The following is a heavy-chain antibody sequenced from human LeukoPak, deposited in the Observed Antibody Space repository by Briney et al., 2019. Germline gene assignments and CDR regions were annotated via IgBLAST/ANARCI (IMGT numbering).Heavy chain of an antibody. D-gene: IGHD2-15*01. Sequence: SQTLSLTCTVSGGSISSGGYYWSWIRQHPGKGLEWIGYIYYSGSTYYNPSLKSRVTISVDTSKNQFSLKLSSVTAADTAVYYCAREVATSLNYFDYWGQGTLVTVSS. V-gene: IGHV4-31*03. CDR2: IYYSGST. CDR1: GGSISSGGYY. CDR3: AREVATSLNYFDY. J-gene: IGHJ4*02.